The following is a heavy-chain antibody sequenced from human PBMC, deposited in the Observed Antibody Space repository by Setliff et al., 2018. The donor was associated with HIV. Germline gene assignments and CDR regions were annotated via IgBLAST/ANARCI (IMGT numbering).Heavy chain of an antibody. Sequence: SGPTLVNPTPTLTLTCTFSGFSLSTSGMCVSWIRQPPGKALEWLARSDWDDDKFYSTSLKTRLTISKDTSKNQVVLTMTNMDPVDTATYYCARIRTTHCYYMDVWGKGTTVTV. CDR3: ARIRTTHCYYMDV. V-gene: IGHV2-70*17. CDR1: GFSLSTSGMC. J-gene: IGHJ6*03. CDR2: SDWDDDK. D-gene: IGHD1-1*01.